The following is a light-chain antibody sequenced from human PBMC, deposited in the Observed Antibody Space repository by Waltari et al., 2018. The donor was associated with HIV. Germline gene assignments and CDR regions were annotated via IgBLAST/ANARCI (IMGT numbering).Light chain of an antibody. Sequence: QSALTQPASVSGSPGQSIAISCTGTSIDVGGYNYVSWYQQHPGKVPKPMMFDVSNRPSGVSHRFSGSKSVHTAALTISGLQAEDEADYACSSYTSSSTYVSGTGTKVTVL. CDR2: DVS. V-gene: IGLV2-14*03. J-gene: IGLJ1*01. CDR1: SIDVGGYNY. CDR3: SSYTSSSTYV.